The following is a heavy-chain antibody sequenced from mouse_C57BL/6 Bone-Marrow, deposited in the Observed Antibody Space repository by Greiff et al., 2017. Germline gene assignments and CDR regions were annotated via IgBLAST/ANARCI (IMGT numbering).Heavy chain of an antibody. V-gene: IGHV7-3*01. CDR1: GFTFTDYY. CDR2: IRNKANGYTT. CDR3: ARYFRGYFDY. Sequence: EVKLVESGGGLVQPGGSLSLSCAASGFTFTDYYMSWVRQPPGKALEWLGFIRNKANGYTTEYSASVKGRFTISRDNSQSILYLQMKALRAEDSATYYCARYFRGYFDYWGQGTTLTVSS. J-gene: IGHJ2*01.